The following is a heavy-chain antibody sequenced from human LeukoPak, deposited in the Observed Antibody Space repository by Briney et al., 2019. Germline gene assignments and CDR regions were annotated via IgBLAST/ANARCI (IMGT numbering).Heavy chain of an antibody. Sequence: GGSLRLSCAASGFTFSSYAMSWVRQAPGKGLEWVSAISGSGGSTYYADSVKGRFTISRDNSKNTLYLQMNSLRAEDTAVYYCAKGSPGPRGPARLWVFDYWGQGTLVTVSS. CDR1: GFTFSSYA. J-gene: IGHJ4*02. CDR3: AKGSPGPRGPARLWVFDY. CDR2: ISGSGGST. V-gene: IGHV3-23*01. D-gene: IGHD2-2*01.